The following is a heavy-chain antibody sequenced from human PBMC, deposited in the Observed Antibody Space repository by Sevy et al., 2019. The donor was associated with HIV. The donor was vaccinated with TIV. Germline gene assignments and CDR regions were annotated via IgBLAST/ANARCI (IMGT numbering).Heavy chain of an antibody. CDR1: GGSISSGGYY. J-gene: IGHJ4*02. Sequence: SETLSLTCTVSGGSISSGGYYWSWIRQHPGKGLEWTGYIYYSGSTYYNPSLKSRVTISVDTSKNQFSLKLSSVTAADTAVYYCARSYYGEYDYWGQGTLVTVSS. D-gene: IGHD4-17*01. V-gene: IGHV4-31*03. CDR2: IYYSGST. CDR3: ARSYYGEYDY.